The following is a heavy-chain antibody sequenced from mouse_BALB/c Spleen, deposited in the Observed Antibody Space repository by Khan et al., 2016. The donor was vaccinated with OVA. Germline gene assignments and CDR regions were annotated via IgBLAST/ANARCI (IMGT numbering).Heavy chain of an antibody. CDR2: INPYNGGT. CDR3: ARGNYYGSNSWFGY. V-gene: IGHV1-18*01. D-gene: IGHD1-1*01. Sequence: EVQLQQSGPELVKPGTSMKISCKASGYSFTDYTMNWVKQSHGKNLEWIGLINPYNGGTSYNQKFTGKATLTVDKSSSTAYMELLSLPSEDSAVYYCARGNYYGSNSWFGYWGQGTLVTVSA. CDR1: GYSFTDYT. J-gene: IGHJ3*01.